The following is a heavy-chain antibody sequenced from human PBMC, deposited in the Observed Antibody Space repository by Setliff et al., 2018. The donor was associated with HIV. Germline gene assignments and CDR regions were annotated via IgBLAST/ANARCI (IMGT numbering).Heavy chain of an antibody. CDR3: ARGWGHDGLDF. CDR1: GGSFSGYY. Sequence: PSETLSLTCAVYGGSFSGYYWSWIRQPPGKGLEWIGEINHSGSTNYNPSLKSRVTISVETSKNQFSLKLSSVTAADTAVYYCARGWGHDGLDFWGQGTMVTVSS. D-gene: IGHD7-27*01. CDR2: INHSGST. J-gene: IGHJ3*01. V-gene: IGHV4-34*01.